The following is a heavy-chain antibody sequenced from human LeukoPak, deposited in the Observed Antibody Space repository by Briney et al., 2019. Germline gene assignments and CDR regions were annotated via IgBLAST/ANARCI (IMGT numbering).Heavy chain of an antibody. CDR1: GVSMSALQ. CDR2: VNTKGET. V-gene: IGHV4-4*09. Sequence: KASETLSLTCTVSGVSMSALQWSWVRQSPEKGLEWIGCVNTKGETNYNPSLKSRVTTSVDTSKSQFSLRLTSVTAADTAVYYCATSNDAKIAPFGHWGQGALVTVSS. D-gene: IGHD2-8*01. J-gene: IGHJ4*02. CDR3: ATSNDAKIAPFGH.